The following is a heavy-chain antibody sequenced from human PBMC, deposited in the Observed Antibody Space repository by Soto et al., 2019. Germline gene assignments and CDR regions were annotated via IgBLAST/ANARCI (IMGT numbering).Heavy chain of an antibody. J-gene: IGHJ6*02. CDR2: ISRSRSYI. CDR1: GFTFSSYS. Sequence: WLTRRRPCSASGFTFSSYSTNWVPKATEKGLEWISSISRSRSYIYYADSVKGRFTICRDNTKNSLYQQMNSLRAEDPAVYYCARSHGPLGFWGWFSVYYGMDVWGQGTTVTVSS. D-gene: IGHD3-3*01. CDR3: ARSHGPLGFWGWFSVYYGMDV. V-gene: IGHV3-21*01.